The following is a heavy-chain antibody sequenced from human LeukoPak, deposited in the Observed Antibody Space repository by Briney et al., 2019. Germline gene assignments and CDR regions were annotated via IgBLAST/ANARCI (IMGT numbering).Heavy chain of an antibody. CDR2: IWYDGTNT. Sequence: GGSLRLSCAASVFTFSSYGMHWVRHAPGKGREWVAVIWYDGTNTYYADSVKGRFTISRDNSKNTLYLQMNSLRAEDTAVYSCARGSSSSWYDAFDIWGQGTMVTVSS. CDR1: VFTFSSYG. V-gene: IGHV3-33*01. CDR3: ARGSSSSWYDAFDI. D-gene: IGHD6-13*01. J-gene: IGHJ3*02.